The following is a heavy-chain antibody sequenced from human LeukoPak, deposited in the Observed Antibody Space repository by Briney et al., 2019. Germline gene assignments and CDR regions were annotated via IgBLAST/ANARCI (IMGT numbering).Heavy chain of an antibody. CDR1: GFTVSSNY. D-gene: IGHD3/OR15-3a*01. V-gene: IGHV3-66*01. CDR3: ERESRDFFDV. J-gene: IGHJ3*01. Sequence: GGSLRLSCAASGFTVSSNYMNWVRQAPGKGLEWVSVIYSGNSAYYADSVKGRFTISRDSSKNTLYLQMNSLRAEDTAVYYCERESRDFFDVWGKGTMVTVSS. CDR2: IYSGNSA.